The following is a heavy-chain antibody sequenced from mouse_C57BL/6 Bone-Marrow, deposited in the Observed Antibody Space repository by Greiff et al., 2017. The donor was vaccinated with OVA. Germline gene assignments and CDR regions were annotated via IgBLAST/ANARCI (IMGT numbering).Heavy chain of an antibody. J-gene: IGHJ3*01. V-gene: IGHV1-81*01. Sequence: VQLQQSGAELARPGASVKLSCKASGYTFTSYGISWVKQRTGQGLEWIGEIYPRSGNTYYNEKFKGTATLTADKSSSTAYMELRSLTSEDAAVYFCARSYLSWFAYWGQGTLVTVSA. CDR2: IYPRSGNT. D-gene: IGHD5-5*01. CDR3: ARSYLSWFAY. CDR1: GYTFTSYG.